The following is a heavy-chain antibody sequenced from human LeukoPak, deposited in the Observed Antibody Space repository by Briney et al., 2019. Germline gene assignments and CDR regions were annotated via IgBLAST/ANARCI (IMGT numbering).Heavy chain of an antibody. CDR1: GGSFSGYY. CDR3: ARRGYYGSGSYFFDY. V-gene: IGHV4-34*01. J-gene: IGHJ4*02. CDR2: INHSGST. D-gene: IGHD3-10*01. Sequence: TTSETLSLTCAVYGGSFSGYYRGWIRQPPGKGLEWIGEINHSGSTNYNPSLKSRVTISVDTSKNKFSLKLSSVTAADTAVYYCARRGYYGSGSYFFDYWGQGTLVTVSS.